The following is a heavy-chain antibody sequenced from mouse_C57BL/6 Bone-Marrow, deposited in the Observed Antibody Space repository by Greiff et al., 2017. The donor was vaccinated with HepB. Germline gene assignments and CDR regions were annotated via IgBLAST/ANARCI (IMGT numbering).Heavy chain of an antibody. V-gene: IGHV1-19*01. CDR1: GYTFTDYY. D-gene: IGHD2-14*01. CDR3: ARDRRRGFAY. J-gene: IGHJ3*01. CDR2: INPYNGGT. Sequence: EVHLVESGPVLVKPGASVKMSCKASGYTFTDYYMNWVKQSHGKSLEWIGVINPYNGGTSYNQKFKGKATLTVDKSSSTTYMELNSLTSEDSAVYYCARDRRRGFAYWGQGTLVTVSA.